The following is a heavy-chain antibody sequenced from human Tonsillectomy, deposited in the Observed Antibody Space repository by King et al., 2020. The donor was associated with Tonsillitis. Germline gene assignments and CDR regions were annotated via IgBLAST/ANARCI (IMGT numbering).Heavy chain of an antibody. J-gene: IGHJ4*02. CDR1: GFTFSSYA. V-gene: IGHV3-23*04. CDR3: AGVDCRGGSCYPFYFDF. D-gene: IGHD2-15*01. Sequence: VQLVESGGGLAQPGGSLRLSCAASGFTFSSYAMSWVRQAPGKGLEWVSAIRGSVASTYSADSVKGRFTISRDNSKNTLYLQMNSLRTDDTAIYFCAGVDCRGGSCYPFYFDFWGQGTLVTVSS. CDR2: IRGSVAST.